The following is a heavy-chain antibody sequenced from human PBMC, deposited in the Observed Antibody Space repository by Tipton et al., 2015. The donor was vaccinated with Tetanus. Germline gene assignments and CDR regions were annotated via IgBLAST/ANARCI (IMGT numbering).Heavy chain of an antibody. Sequence: GLVKPSQTLSLTCTVSGGSISSGGYYWSWIRQHPGKGLEWVGYTYYSGSTKYNPSLKGRVTISVDTSKSQFSLKLNSVTAADTAVYYCARGQGESWAQSDAFDIWGQGAMVTVSS. CDR2: TYYSGST. D-gene: IGHD3-16*01. V-gene: IGHV4-61*08. CDR3: ARGQGESWAQSDAFDI. CDR1: GGSISSGGYY. J-gene: IGHJ3*02.